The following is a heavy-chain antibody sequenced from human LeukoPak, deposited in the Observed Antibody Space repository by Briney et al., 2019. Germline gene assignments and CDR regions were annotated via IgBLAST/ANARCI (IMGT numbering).Heavy chain of an antibody. Sequence: SETLSLTCTVSGGSISFISSSTYYWGWIRQAPGKGLEWIGSLYYGENSHYNPSLKSRATLSVDTSNNQFFLKLTSVTAADAAVYFCARQLPTAAADTRGYFDYWGQGTVVTVSS. CDR1: GGSISFISSSTYY. CDR3: ARQLPTAAADTRGYFDY. CDR2: LYYGENS. V-gene: IGHV4-39*01. D-gene: IGHD6-25*01. J-gene: IGHJ4*02.